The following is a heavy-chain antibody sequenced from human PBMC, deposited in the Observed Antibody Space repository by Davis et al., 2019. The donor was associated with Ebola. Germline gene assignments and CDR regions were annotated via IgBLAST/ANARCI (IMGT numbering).Heavy chain of an antibody. Sequence: AASVKVSCKASGYIFTNYGISWVRQAPGQGLEWIGWISAYNAKTNYAQKVQDRVTMTTDTSTSTAYMELTSLTSDDTAVYFCARVGPRITLFSSAWPDDYWGQGTLVTVSS. D-gene: IGHD3-3*02. CDR3: ARVGPRITLFSSAWPDDY. CDR2: ISAYNAKT. CDR1: GYIFTNYG. J-gene: IGHJ4*02. V-gene: IGHV1-18*01.